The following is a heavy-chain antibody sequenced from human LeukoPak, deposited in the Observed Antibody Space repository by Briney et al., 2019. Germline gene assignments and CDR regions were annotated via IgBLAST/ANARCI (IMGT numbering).Heavy chain of an antibody. V-gene: IGHV4-59*13. CDR2: IYYSGST. D-gene: IGHD1-26*01. Sequence: SETLSLTCTVSGGSISSYYWSWIRQPPGKGLEWIGYIYYSGSTNYNPSLKSRVTISVDTPKNQFSLKLSSVTAADTAVYYCARLPVGATGFGYFDYWGQGTLVTVSS. CDR3: ARLPVGATGFGYFDY. CDR1: GGSISSYY. J-gene: IGHJ4*02.